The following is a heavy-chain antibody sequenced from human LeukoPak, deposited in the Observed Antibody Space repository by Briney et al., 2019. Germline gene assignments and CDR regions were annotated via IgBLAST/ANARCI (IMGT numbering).Heavy chain of an antibody. CDR2: IGGSGGDI. D-gene: IGHD2-2*01. CDR1: GFAFSDCY. Sequence: KPGGSLRLSCAASGFAFSDCYMTWIRQAPGKGLEYISYIGGSGGDITYADSVRGRFTVSRDNAKNSLYLQMNSLRVEDTAVYYCARYARELDYWGQGSLVTVPS. J-gene: IGHJ4*02. V-gene: IGHV3-11*01. CDR3: ARYARELDY.